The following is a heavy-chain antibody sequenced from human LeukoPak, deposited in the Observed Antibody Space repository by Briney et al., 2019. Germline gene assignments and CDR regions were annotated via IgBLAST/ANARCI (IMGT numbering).Heavy chain of an antibody. J-gene: IGHJ3*02. CDR1: GFTVSNKY. V-gene: IGHV3-53*01. CDR2: IYSGGTT. CDR3: ARSGIGRAFDI. Sequence: PGGSLRLSCAASGFTVSNKYMSWVRQAPGKGLEWVSVIYSGGTTYYADSVKGRFTVSRDNVKNMVYLDMNGLRGDDTAVYYCARSGIGRAFDIWGQGATVTVSS. D-gene: IGHD3-10*01.